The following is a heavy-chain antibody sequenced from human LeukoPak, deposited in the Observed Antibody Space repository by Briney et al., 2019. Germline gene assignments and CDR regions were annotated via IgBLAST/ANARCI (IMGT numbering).Heavy chain of an antibody. CDR1: GGSINSSSYY. V-gene: IGHV4-39*02. CDR3: ARDGFAAAGPEDWFDP. J-gene: IGHJ5*02. D-gene: IGHD6-13*01. Sequence: SETLSLTRTVSGGSINSSSYYWGWIRQPPGKGLEWIGSGYYSGSTYYNPSLKSRVTISVDTSKNRFSLKLSSVTAADTAVYYCARDGFAAAGPEDWFDPWGQGTLVTVSS. CDR2: GYYSGST.